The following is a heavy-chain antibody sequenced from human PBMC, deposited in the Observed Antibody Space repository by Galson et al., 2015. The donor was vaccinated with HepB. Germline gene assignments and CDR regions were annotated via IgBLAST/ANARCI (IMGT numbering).Heavy chain of an antibody. V-gene: IGHV1-3*01. CDR2: INAGNGNT. CDR1: GYTFTSYA. CDR3: AREWLLLEGYYYYGMDV. J-gene: IGHJ6*02. Sequence: SVKVSCKASGYTFTSYAMHWVRQAPGQRLEWMGWINAGNGNTKYSQKFQGRVTITRDTSASTAYMELSSLRSEDTAVYYCAREWLLLEGYYYYGMDVWGQGTTVTVSS. D-gene: IGHD3-22*01.